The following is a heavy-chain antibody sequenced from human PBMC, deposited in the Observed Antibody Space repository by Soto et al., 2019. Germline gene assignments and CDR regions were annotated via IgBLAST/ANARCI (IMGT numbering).Heavy chain of an antibody. D-gene: IGHD1-26*01. CDR3: AKSRGSTDAFEI. V-gene: IGHV3-23*01. CDR2: ISDRGVST. CDR1: GFTFSNYA. Sequence: EVQLLESGGGLVQPRGSLRLSCAASGFTFSNYAMRWVRQAPGKGLAWVSAISDRGVSTYYADSVKGRFTISRDNSRNTLYVHMNSQRVEDTAVYYCAKSRGSTDAFEIWGQGTVVTVSS. J-gene: IGHJ3*02.